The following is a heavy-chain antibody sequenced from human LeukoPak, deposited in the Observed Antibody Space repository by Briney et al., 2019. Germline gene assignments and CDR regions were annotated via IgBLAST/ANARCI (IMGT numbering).Heavy chain of an antibody. Sequence: PGGSLRLSCAASGFTFSSYALSWVRQAPGKGLERVSAISGSGSYTYYADSVKGRFTISRDNSKNTVYLQMNSLRAEDTAVYYCAKYISGWYLDSWGQGTLVTVSS. CDR2: ISGSGSYT. J-gene: IGHJ4*02. V-gene: IGHV3-23*01. CDR1: GFTFSSYA. CDR3: AKYISGWYLDS. D-gene: IGHD6-19*01.